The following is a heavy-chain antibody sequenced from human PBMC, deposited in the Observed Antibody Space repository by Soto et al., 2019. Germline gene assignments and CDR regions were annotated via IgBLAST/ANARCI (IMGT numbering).Heavy chain of an antibody. V-gene: IGHV4-31*03. CDR3: ARGAWPQPYWYFDL. CDR1: GGSISSGGYY. D-gene: IGHD6-13*01. J-gene: IGHJ2*01. CDR2: IYYSGST. Sequence: QVQLQESGPGLVKPSQTLSLTCTVSGGSISSGGYYWSWIRQHPGKGLEWIGYIYYSGSTYYNPSLKSRVTLSVDTSKNQFSLKLSSVTAADTAVYYCARGAWPQPYWYFDLWGRGTLVTVSS.